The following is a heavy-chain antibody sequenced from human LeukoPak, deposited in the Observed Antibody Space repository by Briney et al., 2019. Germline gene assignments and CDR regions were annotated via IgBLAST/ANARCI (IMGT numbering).Heavy chain of an antibody. D-gene: IGHD6-13*01. CDR3: AKDIVAAGLFFDY. Sequence: GRSLRLSCAASGFTFSSYAMHWVRQAPGKGLEWVSYIDNSGGTTYYADSVKGRFTISRDDAKNSLFLQMNSLRAEDTAVYYCAKDIVAAGLFFDYWGQGILVTVSS. V-gene: IGHV3-48*04. J-gene: IGHJ4*02. CDR1: GFTFSSYA. CDR2: IDNSGGTT.